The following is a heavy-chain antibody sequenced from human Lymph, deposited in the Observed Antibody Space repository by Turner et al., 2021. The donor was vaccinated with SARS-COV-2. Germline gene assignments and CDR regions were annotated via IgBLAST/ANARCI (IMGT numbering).Heavy chain of an antibody. Sequence: QLQLQESGPGLVKPSETLSLTCTVSGGSISSSTYYWGWIRQPPGKGLEWIGNIYYSGSTYYNPSLKSRVTISVDTSKNQFSLKLSSVTAADTAVYYCARNPRFYSGSYSGAFDIWGQGTMVTVSS. CDR1: GGSISSSTYY. J-gene: IGHJ3*02. CDR2: IYYSGST. V-gene: IGHV4-39*01. CDR3: ARNPRFYSGSYSGAFDI. D-gene: IGHD1-26*01.